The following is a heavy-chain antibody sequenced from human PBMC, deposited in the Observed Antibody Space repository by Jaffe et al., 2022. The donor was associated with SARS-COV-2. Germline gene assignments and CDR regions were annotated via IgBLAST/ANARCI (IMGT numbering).Heavy chain of an antibody. V-gene: IGHV3-49*03. CDR1: GFTFGDYA. CDR2: IRSKAFGETT. J-gene: IGHJ3*01. CDR3: TRGIADWFVHAFDV. Sequence: EVQLVESGGGLVQPGRSLRLSCTTSGFTFGDYAMSWFRQGPGKGLEWVGFIRSKAFGETTEYAASAKGRFTISRDDSRSIAYLQVNSLRTEDTAMYYCTRGIADWFVHAFDVWGQGTMVTVSS. D-gene: IGHD3-9*01.